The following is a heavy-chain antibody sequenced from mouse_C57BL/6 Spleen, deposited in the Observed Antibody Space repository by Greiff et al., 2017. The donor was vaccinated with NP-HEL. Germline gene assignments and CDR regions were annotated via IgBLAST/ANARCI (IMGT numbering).Heavy chain of an antibody. CDR1: GFTFSDFY. CDR3: ARDYSIYFDY. J-gene: IGHJ2*01. CDR2: SRNKANDYTT. Sequence: EVQGVESGGGLVQSGRSLRLSCATSGFTFSDFYMEWVRQAPGKGLEWIAASRNKANDYTTEYSASVKGRFIVSRDTSQSILYLQMNALRAEDTAIYYCARDYSIYFDYWGQGTTLTVSS. V-gene: IGHV7-1*01. D-gene: IGHD2-5*01.